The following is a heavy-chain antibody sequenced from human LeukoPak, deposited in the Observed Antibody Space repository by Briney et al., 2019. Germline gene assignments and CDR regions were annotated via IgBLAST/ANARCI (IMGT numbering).Heavy chain of an antibody. V-gene: IGHV3-9*01. CDR3: AKHLTATNTYIFFGLDV. J-gene: IGHJ6*02. D-gene: IGHD1-26*01. Sequence: GGSLRLSCAATGYSFKDHGMHWVRQPPGKGLEWVSAINWNGGGTDYADSVKGRFTIFRDNAKNSLYLQLNSLRPEDTALYYCAKHLTATNTYIFFGLDVWGQGTSVTVSS. CDR2: INWNGGGT. CDR1: GYSFKDHG.